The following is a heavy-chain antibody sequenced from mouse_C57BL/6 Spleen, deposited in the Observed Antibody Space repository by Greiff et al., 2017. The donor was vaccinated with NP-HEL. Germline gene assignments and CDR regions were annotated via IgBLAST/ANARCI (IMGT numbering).Heavy chain of an antibody. J-gene: IGHJ3*01. CDR1: GFTFSSYA. CDR3: TRAYYSFAY. Sequence: EVHLVESGEGLVKPGGSLKLSCAASGFTFSSYAMSWVRQTPEKRLEWVAYISSGGDYIYYADTVKGRFNISRDNARNTLYLQMSSLKSEDTAMYYCTRAYYSFAYWGQGTLVTVSA. CDR2: ISSGGDYI. V-gene: IGHV5-9-1*02. D-gene: IGHD2-12*01.